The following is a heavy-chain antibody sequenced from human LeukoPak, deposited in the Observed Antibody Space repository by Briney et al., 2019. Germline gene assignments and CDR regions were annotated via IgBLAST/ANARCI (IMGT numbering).Heavy chain of an antibody. D-gene: IGHD4-23*01. CDR2: ISSSSSYI. CDR1: GFTFSSYS. V-gene: IGHV3-21*01. Sequence: PGGSLRLSCAASGFTFSSYSMNWVRQAPGKGLEWVSSISSSSSYIYYADSVKGRFTISRDNAKNSLYLQMNSLRAEDTARYYCARVLRWPNWFDPWGQGTLVTVSS. CDR3: ARVLRWPNWFDP. J-gene: IGHJ5*02.